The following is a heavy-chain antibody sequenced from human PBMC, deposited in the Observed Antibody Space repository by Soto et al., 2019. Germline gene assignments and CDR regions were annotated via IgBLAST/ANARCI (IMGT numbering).Heavy chain of an antibody. CDR3: ARLCGGDCYGGAFDI. J-gene: IGHJ3*02. CDR2: IKSKTDGGTT. Sequence: SGGSLRLSCAASGFTFSNAWMSWVRQAPGKGLEWVGRIKSKTDGGTTDYAAPVKGRFTISRDDSKNTLYLQMSSLKASDTAMYYCARLCGGDCYGGAFDIWGQGTMVTVSS. CDR1: GFTFSNAW. D-gene: IGHD2-21*02. V-gene: IGHV3-15*01.